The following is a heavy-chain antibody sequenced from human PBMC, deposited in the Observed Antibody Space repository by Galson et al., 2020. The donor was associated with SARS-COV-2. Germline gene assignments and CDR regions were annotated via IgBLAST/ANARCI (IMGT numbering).Heavy chain of an antibody. J-gene: IGHJ3*02. D-gene: IGHD5-18*01. CDR3: ARSEGYSFGAHYAFDI. CDR1: GDSVSSKSAA. CDR2: TYYRSKWYN. V-gene: IGHV6-1*01. Sequence: SQTLSLTCAISGDSVSSKSAAWNWIRQSPSRGLEWLGRTYYRSKWYNDYAVSVKSRITINPDTSKNQFSLHLNSVTPEDTAVYYCARSEGYSFGAHYAFDIWGQGTMVTVSS.